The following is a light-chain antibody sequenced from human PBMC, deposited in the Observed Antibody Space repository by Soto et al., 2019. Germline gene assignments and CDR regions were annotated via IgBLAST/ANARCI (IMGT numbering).Light chain of an antibody. CDR1: QSISRN. Sequence: EIVMTQSPATLSVSPGERVTLSCRASQSISRNLAWYQQKPGQAPRLLIYAASTRATGLPARFSGSGSGTDFTLTISRLEPEDFAVYYCQQYGSSGTFGQGTKVDIK. CDR3: QQYGSSGT. CDR2: AAS. V-gene: IGKV3-15*01. J-gene: IGKJ1*01.